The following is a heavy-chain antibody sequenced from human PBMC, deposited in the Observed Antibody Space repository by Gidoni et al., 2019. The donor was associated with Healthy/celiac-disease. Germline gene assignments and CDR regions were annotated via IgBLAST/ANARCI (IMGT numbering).Heavy chain of an antibody. Sequence: QVQLVKSGAEVKKPGASGRVSCKASGSTFTGYYLHWVRQAPGQGLEWMGWINPNSGGTNYAQKFQGRVTMTRDTSISTAYMELSRLRSDDTAVYYCARDPAEAYNWFDPWGQGTLVTVSS. CDR1: GSTFTGYY. CDR2: INPNSGGT. J-gene: IGHJ5*02. CDR3: ARDPAEAYNWFDP. D-gene: IGHD2-15*01. V-gene: IGHV1-2*02.